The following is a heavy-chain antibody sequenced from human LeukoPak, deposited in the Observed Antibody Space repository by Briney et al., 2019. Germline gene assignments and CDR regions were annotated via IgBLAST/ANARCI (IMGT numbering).Heavy chain of an antibody. V-gene: IGHV4-59*12. Sequence: PSETLSLTCAVYGGSFSGYYWSWIRQPPGKGLEWIGYFYYTGNTYYNPSLKSRVTISVDTSKNHFSLRLSSVTAADTAVYYCARGTYTVTTDAFDIWGQGTMVTVSS. CDR1: GGSFSGYY. D-gene: IGHD4-17*01. J-gene: IGHJ3*02. CDR2: FYYTGNT. CDR3: ARGTYTVTTDAFDI.